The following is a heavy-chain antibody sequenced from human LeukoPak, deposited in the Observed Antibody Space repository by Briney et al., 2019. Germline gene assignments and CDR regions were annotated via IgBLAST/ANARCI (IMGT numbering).Heavy chain of an antibody. CDR1: GGSISSGGYY. Sequence: SETLSLTCTVSGGSISSGGYYWSWIRQHPGKGLEWIGYIYYIGSTYYNPSLKSRVTISVDTSKNQFSLKLSSVTAADTAVYYCARGLRDSSGLGPKGRSFDYWGQGTLVTVSS. J-gene: IGHJ4*02. CDR3: ARGLRDSSGLGPKGRSFDY. CDR2: IYYIGST. D-gene: IGHD3-22*01. V-gene: IGHV4-31*03.